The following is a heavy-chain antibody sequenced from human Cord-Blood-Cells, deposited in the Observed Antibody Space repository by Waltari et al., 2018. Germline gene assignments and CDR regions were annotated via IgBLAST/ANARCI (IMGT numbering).Heavy chain of an antibody. CDR2: IKSKTDGGTT. J-gene: IGHJ4*02. Sequence: EVQLVESGGGLVKPGGSLRLSCAASGFTFRNACMTWVSQAPGKGLEWVGRIKSKTDGGTTDYAAPVKGRFTISRDDSKNTLYLQMNSLKTEDTAVYYCTTDIVAGEEQLSYWGQGTLVTVSS. D-gene: IGHD6-6*01. V-gene: IGHV3-15*01. CDR3: TTDIVAGEEQLSY. CDR1: GFTFRNAC.